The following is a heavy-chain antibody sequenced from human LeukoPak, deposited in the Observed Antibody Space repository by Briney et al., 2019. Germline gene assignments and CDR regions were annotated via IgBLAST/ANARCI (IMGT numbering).Heavy chain of an antibody. V-gene: IGHV3-11*01. CDR2: ISSSGSTI. CDR1: GFTFSDYY. CDR3: ARDCSSTSCYRGYGVDV. Sequence: GGSLRLSCAASGFTFSDYYMSWIRQAPGKGLEWVSYISSSGSTIYYADSVKGRFTISRDNAKNSLYLQMNSLRAEDTAVYYCARDCSSTSCYRGYGVDVWGQGTTVTVSS. D-gene: IGHD2-2*02. J-gene: IGHJ6*02.